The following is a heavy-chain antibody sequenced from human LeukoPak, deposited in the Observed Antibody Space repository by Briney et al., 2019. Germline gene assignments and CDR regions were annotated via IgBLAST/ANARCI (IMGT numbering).Heavy chain of an antibody. CDR2: IKQDGSEI. Sequence: GGSLRLSCAASGFTFSNYWMGWVRQAPGKGLEWVANIKQDGSEIYYVDSVKGRFTISRDNSKNTLYLQMNSLRAEDTAVYYCAKDHWQQLTPYYFDYWGQGTLVTVSS. CDR3: AKDHWQQLTPYYFDY. D-gene: IGHD6-13*01. V-gene: IGHV3-7*03. CDR1: GFTFSNYW. J-gene: IGHJ4*02.